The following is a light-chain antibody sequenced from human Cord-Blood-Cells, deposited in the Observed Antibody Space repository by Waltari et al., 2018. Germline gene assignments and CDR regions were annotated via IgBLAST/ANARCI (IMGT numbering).Light chain of an antibody. V-gene: IGKV3-20*01. J-gene: IGKJ1*01. CDR2: GAS. CDR1: QSFSSCY. CDR3: QQYGSSPPGGT. Sequence: EIVFTQSPGTLSLSPGERATLSCTASQSFSSCYLAWYQQKPGQTPRLLIYGASSRATRIPDRFRGSVSGTYFTLTISRLEPEEFAGYYCQQYGSSPPGGTFGQGTKVEIK.